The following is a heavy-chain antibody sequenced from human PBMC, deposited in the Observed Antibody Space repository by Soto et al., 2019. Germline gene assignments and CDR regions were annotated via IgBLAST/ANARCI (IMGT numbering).Heavy chain of an antibody. CDR2: IKSKTDGATR. CDR3: TGWNFDF. Sequence: GGSLRLSCEVSGFTFSYAYISWVRQAPWKGLEWVGRIKSKTDGATRDYAAPVKGRFTISRDDSKNTLYLQMSSLKTEDTAVYYCTGWNFDFWGQGTLVPVSP. D-gene: IGHD2-15*01. V-gene: IGHV3-15*01. CDR1: GFTFSYAY. J-gene: IGHJ4*02.